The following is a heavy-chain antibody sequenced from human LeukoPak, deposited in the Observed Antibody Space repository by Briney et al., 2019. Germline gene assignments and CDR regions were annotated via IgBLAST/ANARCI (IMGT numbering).Heavy chain of an antibody. CDR2: IYYSGST. CDR1: GGSISSYY. CDR3: ARQPSARYFDL. V-gene: IGHV4-59*08. Sequence: SETLSLTCTVSGGSISSYYWSWIRQPPGKGLEWIGYIYYSGSTNYNPSLKSRVTISVDRSKNQFSLKLSSVTAADTAVYYCARQPSARYFDLWGRGTLVTVSS. J-gene: IGHJ2*01.